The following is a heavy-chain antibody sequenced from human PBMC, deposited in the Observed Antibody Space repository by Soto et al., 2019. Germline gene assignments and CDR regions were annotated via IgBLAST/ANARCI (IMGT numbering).Heavy chain of an antibody. CDR2: IVPMSGGP. CDR3: ASVGIRVIPADLGGGYNSQGLDV. Sequence: AASVKVSFRAPGGTFLNYSFSWMRQAPGQCLELLGGIVPMSGGPNFDQKFYDRLTITADRSKGTVTMQLSSLPSDDTAVYYCASVGIRVIPADLGGGYNSQGLDVWG. D-gene: IGHD3-10*01. V-gene: IGHV1-69*06. CDR1: GGTFLNYS. J-gene: IGHJ6*01.